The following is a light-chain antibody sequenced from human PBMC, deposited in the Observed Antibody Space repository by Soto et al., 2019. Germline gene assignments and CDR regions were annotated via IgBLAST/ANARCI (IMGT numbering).Light chain of an antibody. Sequence: QSVMTQPPSASGSPGQSVTMSCTGTSSDFGGYDYVSWYQQHTSKAPKLMIYEVTIRPSGVSDRFSGSKSGNTASLTVSGLQAEDEADYYCSSYTGGNPSYVFGTGTKVTVL. J-gene: IGLJ1*01. CDR1: SSDFGGYDY. CDR3: SSYTGGNPSYV. V-gene: IGLV2-8*01. CDR2: EVT.